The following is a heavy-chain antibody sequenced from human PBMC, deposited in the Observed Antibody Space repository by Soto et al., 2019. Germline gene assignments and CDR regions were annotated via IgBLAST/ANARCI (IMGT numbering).Heavy chain of an antibody. CDR1: GSTSSDYW. V-gene: IGHV3-7*03. Sequence: LRLSWALSGSTSSDYWMTGVRQPPGKGLEWVASINHDGTPKLYVDSVRGRFTISKDNAXXXXXXQXIXPXXXXPAXHSCARWESSDWYLGIWGQGTLVTVSS. J-gene: IGHJ4*02. CDR2: INHDGTPK. D-gene: IGHD6-19*01. CDR3: ARWESSDWYLGI.